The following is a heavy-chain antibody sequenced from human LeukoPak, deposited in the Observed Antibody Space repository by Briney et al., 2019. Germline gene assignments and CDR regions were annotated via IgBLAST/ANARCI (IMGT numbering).Heavy chain of an antibody. CDR2: IYYSGST. J-gene: IGHJ6*02. D-gene: IGHD2-15*01. CDR1: GGSISSSSYY. V-gene: IGHV4-39*02. Sequence: SETLSLTCTVSGGSISSSSYYWGWIRQPPGKGLEWIGSIYYSGSTYYNPPLKSRVTISVDTSKNQFSLKLSSVTAADTAVYYCAREASRCSGGSCYPRYYYYYGMDVWGQGTTVTVSS. CDR3: AREASRCSGGSCYPRYYYYYGMDV.